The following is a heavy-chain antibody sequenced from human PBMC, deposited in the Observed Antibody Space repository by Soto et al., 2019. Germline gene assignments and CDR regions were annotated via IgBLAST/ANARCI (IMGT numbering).Heavy chain of an antibody. J-gene: IGHJ4*02. Sequence: TGGSLRLSCVASGFPFSTLAMTWVRQAPGKGLEWVAVIWYDGSNKYYADSVKGRFTTSRDNAKNSLYLQMNSLRPEDTALYYCVRSKGGYSYGTPFDYWGQGTLVTVSS. CDR1: GFPFSTLA. D-gene: IGHD5-18*01. CDR3: VRSKGGYSYGTPFDY. CDR2: IWYDGSNK. V-gene: IGHV3-33*08.